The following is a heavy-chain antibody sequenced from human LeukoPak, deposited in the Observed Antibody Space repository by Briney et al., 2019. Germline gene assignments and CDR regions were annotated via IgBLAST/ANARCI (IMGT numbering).Heavy chain of an antibody. CDR1: GFTFSSYG. Sequence: GGSLRLSCAASGFTFSSYGMHWVRQAPGKGLEWVAFIRYDGSNKYYADSVKGRFTISRDNSKNTLYLQMNSLRAEDTAVYYCAKEGDCSSTSCYIDYWGQGTLVTVSS. V-gene: IGHV3-30*02. CDR2: IRYDGSNK. CDR3: AKEGDCSSTSCYIDY. J-gene: IGHJ4*02. D-gene: IGHD2-2*02.